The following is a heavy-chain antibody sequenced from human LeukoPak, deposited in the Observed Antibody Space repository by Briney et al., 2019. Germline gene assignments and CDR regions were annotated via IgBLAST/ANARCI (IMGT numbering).Heavy chain of an antibody. V-gene: IGHV3-23*01. J-gene: IGHJ4*02. CDR3: AKDRTVAGTFDY. CDR2: ISGSGGST. CDR1: GFTFSSYA. Sequence: GRSLRLSCAASGFTFSSYAMSWVRQAPGKGLEWVSAISGSGGSTYYADSVKGRFTISRDNSKNTLYLQMNSLRAEDTAVYYCAKDRTVAGTFDYWGQGTLVTVSS. D-gene: IGHD6-19*01.